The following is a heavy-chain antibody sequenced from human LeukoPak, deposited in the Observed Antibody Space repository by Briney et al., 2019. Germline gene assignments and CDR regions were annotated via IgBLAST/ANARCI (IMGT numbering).Heavy chain of an antibody. CDR2: IYSGGST. J-gene: IGHJ3*02. CDR3: ARGTRIAVAGTSGAFDI. Sequence: GGSLRLSCAASGFTVSSNYMSWVRQAPGKGLEWVSVIYSGGSTYYADSVKGRLTISRDNSKNTLYLQMNSLRAEDTAVYYCARGTRIAVAGTSGAFDIWGQGTMVTVSS. D-gene: IGHD6-19*01. V-gene: IGHV3-66*01. CDR1: GFTVSSNY.